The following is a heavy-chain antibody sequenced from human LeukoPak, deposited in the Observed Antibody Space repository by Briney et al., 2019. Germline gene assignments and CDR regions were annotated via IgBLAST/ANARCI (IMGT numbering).Heavy chain of an antibody. D-gene: IGHD2-15*01. CDR2: IDHRRIS. Sequence: SETLSLTCAVHGESFSAYFWSWIRQVPGRGLEWIGEIDHRRISNYNPSLKSRATILVDTSNNRFSLSLASVTAADTATYYCASRSLTLAAARCFDDWGQGTVVTVSS. CDR1: GESFSAYF. CDR3: ASRSLTLAAARCFDD. J-gene: IGHJ4*03. V-gene: IGHV4-34*01.